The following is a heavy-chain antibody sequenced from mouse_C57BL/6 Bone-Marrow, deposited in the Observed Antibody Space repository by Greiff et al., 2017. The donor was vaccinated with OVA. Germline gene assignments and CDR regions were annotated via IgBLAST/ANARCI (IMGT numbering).Heavy chain of an antibody. D-gene: IGHD1-1*01. Sequence: VQLQQSGPELVKPGASVKISCKASGYTFTDYYMNWVKQSHGKSLEWIGDINPNNGGTSYNQKFKGKATLTVDKSSSTAYMELRSLTSEDSAVYYCAKALDYYCSSYWYFDVWGTGTTVTVSS. J-gene: IGHJ1*03. V-gene: IGHV1-26*01. CDR1: GYTFTDYY. CDR2: INPNNGGT. CDR3: AKALDYYCSSYWYFDV.